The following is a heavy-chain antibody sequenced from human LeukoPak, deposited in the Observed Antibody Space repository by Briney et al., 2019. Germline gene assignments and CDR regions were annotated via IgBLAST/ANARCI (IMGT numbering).Heavy chain of an antibody. CDR2: IYSGVST. J-gene: IGHJ4*02. D-gene: IGHD1-1*01. CDR1: GASISGYY. V-gene: IGHV4-4*07. Sequence: SETLSLTCTVSGASISGYYWIWIRQPAGKGLEWIGRIYSGVSTNYNPSLKSRVTMSVDTSKNQVSLKLYSVTASDAAIYYCARHLSGTTMSHYFDFWGQGTLVTVSS. CDR3: ARHLSGTTMSHYFDF.